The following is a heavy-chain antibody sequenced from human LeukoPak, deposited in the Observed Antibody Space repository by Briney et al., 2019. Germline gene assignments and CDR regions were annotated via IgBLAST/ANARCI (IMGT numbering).Heavy chain of an antibody. CDR3: AKDVEMADWYFDL. V-gene: IGHV4-34*01. J-gene: IGHJ2*01. D-gene: IGHD5-24*01. Sequence: SETLSLTCAVYGGSFSGYYWSWIRQPPGKGLEWIGEINHSGSTNYNPSLKSRVTISVDTSKNQFSLKLGSVTAADTAVYYCAKDVEMADWYFDLWGRGTLVTVSS. CDR2: INHSGST. CDR1: GGSFSGYY.